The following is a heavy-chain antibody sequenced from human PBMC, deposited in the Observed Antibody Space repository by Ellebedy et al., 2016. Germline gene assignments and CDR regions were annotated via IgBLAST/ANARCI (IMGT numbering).Heavy chain of an antibody. J-gene: IGHJ4*02. D-gene: IGHD3-16*01. CDR3: ARGDVLGSSLDY. Sequence: SETLSLTCTVSGDSISSYYWSWIRQPPGKGLEWIGYFYYSGSTNYNPSLKSRVTISVDTSKNQFSLKLSSVTAADTAVYYCARGDVLGSSLDYWGQGTLVTVSS. V-gene: IGHV4-59*01. CDR2: FYYSGST. CDR1: GDSISSYY.